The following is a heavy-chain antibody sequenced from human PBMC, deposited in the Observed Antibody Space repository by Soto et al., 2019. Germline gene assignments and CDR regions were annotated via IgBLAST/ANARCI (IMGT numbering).Heavy chain of an antibody. CDR3: ASRHTSPYFDY. V-gene: IGHV4-30-4*01. CDR2: IYYSGST. J-gene: IGHJ4*02. CDR1: GGSISSGDYY. D-gene: IGHD2-2*01. Sequence: SETLSLTCTVSGGSISSGDYYWSWIRQPPGKGLEWIGSIYYSGSTYYNPSLKSRVTISVDTSKNQFSLKLNSVTAADTAVYYCASRHTSPYFDYWGQGTLVTLSS.